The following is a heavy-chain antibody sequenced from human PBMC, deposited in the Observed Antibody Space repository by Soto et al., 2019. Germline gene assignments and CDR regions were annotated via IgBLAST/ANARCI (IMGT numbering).Heavy chain of an antibody. V-gene: IGHV4-34*01. D-gene: IGHD6-13*01. CDR2: INHSGST. CDR3: ARGITRGSWYVWFWFDP. CDR1: GGSFSGYY. J-gene: IGHJ5*02. Sequence: PSETLSLTCAVYGGSFSGYYWGLIRQPPGKGLEWIGEINHSGSTNYNPSLKSRVTISVDTSKNQFSLKLSSVTAADTAVYYCARGITRGSWYVWFWFDPWGQGTLVTVSS.